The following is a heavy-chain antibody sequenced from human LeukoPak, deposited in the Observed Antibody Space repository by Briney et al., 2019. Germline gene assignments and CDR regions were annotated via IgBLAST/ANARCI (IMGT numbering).Heavy chain of an antibody. CDR3: TRGSVYCSSISCKNDY. D-gene: IGHD2-2*01. Sequence: GRSLRLSCTASGFTFGDYAMSWARQAPGKGLEWVGFIRSKAYGGTTEYAASVKGRFTISRDDSKSIAYLQMNSLKTEDTAVYYCTRGSVYCSSISCKNDYWGQGTLVTVSS. CDR1: GFTFGDYA. J-gene: IGHJ4*02. V-gene: IGHV3-49*04. CDR2: IRSKAYGGTT.